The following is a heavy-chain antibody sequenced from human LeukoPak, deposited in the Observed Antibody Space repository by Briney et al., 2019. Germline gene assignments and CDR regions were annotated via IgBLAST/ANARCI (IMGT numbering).Heavy chain of an antibody. D-gene: IGHD2/OR15-2a*01. Sequence: PGGSLRLSCAASGFTFSTYSMDWVRQAPGKGLEWLSYISSSGYTIYYADSVKGRFTISRDNAKNSLYLQMNSLRAEDTAVYYCATERQYLVDSWGQGTLVTVSS. CDR2: ISSSGYTI. J-gene: IGHJ4*02. CDR3: ATERQYLVDS. CDR1: GFTFSTYS. V-gene: IGHV3-48*01.